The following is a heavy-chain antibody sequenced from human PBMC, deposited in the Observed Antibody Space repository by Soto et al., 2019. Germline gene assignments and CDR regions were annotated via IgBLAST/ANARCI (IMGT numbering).Heavy chain of an antibody. Sequence: ASVKVSCKASGGTFSSYAISWVRQAPGQGLEWMGGIIPIFGTANYAQKFQGRVTITADKSTSTAYMELSSLRSEDTAVYYCASPNRPGQQLVPNYWGQGTLVTVSS. J-gene: IGHJ4*02. CDR2: IIPIFGTA. D-gene: IGHD6-13*01. V-gene: IGHV1-69*06. CDR3: ASPNRPGQQLVPNY. CDR1: GGTFSSYA.